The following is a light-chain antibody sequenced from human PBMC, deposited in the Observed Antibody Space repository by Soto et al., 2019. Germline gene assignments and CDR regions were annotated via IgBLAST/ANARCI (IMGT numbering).Light chain of an antibody. CDR1: SSNIGSNT. Sequence: QSALTQPPSASGTPGQRVTISCSGSSSNIGSNTVNWYQQLPGTAPKLLIYNDNQRPSGVPDRFSGSKSGTSASLAISGLQSGDEAAYACAAWDASLNGYVFGTGTKVTVL. CDR2: NDN. CDR3: AAWDASLNGYV. J-gene: IGLJ1*01. V-gene: IGLV1-44*01.